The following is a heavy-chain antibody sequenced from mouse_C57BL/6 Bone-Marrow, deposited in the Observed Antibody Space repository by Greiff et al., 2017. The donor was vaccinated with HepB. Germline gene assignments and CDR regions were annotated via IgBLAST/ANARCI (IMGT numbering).Heavy chain of an antibody. CDR3: TRDAFFYFDY. J-gene: IGHJ2*01. CDR2: ISSGGDYI. Sequence: EVKLMESGEGLVKPGGSLKLSCAASGFTFSSYAMSWVRQTPEKRLEWVAYISSGGDYIYYADTVKGRFTISRDNARNTLYLQMSSLKSEDTAMYYCTRDAFFYFDYWGQGTTLTVSS. V-gene: IGHV5-9-1*02. CDR1: GFTFSSYA.